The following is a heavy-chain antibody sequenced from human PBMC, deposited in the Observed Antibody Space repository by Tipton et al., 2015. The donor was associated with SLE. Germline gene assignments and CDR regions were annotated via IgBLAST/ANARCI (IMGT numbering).Heavy chain of an antibody. J-gene: IGHJ3*02. CDR3: AKAGWQFNAFDI. V-gene: IGHV4-4*02. Sequence: PGLVKPSEALSLTCGVSGGSISSTNWWSWVRQPPGKGLEWIGEIYHSGSTNYNPSLKSRVTISVDKSKNQFSLQLSSVTAADTAVYYCAKAGWQFNAFDIWGQGTMVTVSS. D-gene: IGHD2-15*01. CDR2: IYHSGST. CDR1: GGSISSTNW.